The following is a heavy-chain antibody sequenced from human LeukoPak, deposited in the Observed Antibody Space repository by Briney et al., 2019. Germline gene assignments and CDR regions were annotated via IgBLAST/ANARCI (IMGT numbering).Heavy chain of an antibody. D-gene: IGHD5-12*01. Sequence: GGSLRLSCAASGFTFSSDSLNWVRQTPGKGLEWISYISSSSGTIYYADSVKGRFTISRDNAKNSLYLQMNSLRDEDTAVYYCARGGQPGYDYWGQGTLVTVSS. CDR3: ARGGQPGYDY. CDR1: GFTFSSDS. J-gene: IGHJ4*02. V-gene: IGHV3-48*02. CDR2: ISSSSGTI.